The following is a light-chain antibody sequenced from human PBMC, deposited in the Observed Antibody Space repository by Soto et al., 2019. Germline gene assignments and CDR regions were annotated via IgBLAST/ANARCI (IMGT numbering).Light chain of an antibody. Sequence: EIVLTQSPGTLSFSPWERATLXCRAIQSVSSSYLAWYQQKPGQAPRLLIYGASSRATGIPDRFSGSGSGTDFTLTISRLEPEDFAVYYCQQYGSSPPVTFGGGTKVDIK. CDR2: GAS. CDR3: QQYGSSPPVT. J-gene: IGKJ4*01. CDR1: QSVSSSY. V-gene: IGKV3-20*01.